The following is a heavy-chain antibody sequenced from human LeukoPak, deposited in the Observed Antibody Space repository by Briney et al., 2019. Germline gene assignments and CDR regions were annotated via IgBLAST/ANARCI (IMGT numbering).Heavy chain of an antibody. V-gene: IGHV3-30*04. Sequence: GRSLRLSCAASGFTFSSYAMHWVRQAPGKGLEWVAVISYDGSNKYYADSVKGRFTISRDNSKNTLYLQMNSLRAEDTAVYYCARDPEYYYDSSGYYYSGGGFYFDYWGQGTLVTVSS. D-gene: IGHD3-22*01. J-gene: IGHJ4*02. CDR2: ISYDGSNK. CDR1: GFTFSSYA. CDR3: ARDPEYYYDSSGYYYSGGGFYFDY.